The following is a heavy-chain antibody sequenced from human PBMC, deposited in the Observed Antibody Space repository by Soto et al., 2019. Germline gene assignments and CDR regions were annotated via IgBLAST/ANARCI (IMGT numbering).Heavy chain of an antibody. D-gene: IGHD1-1*01. CDR2: IFYTGST. CDR1: DGSISSYY. V-gene: IGHV4-59*08. Sequence: SETLSLPCTVSDGSISSYYWRWILQPPGKGLEWIGYIFYTGSTNYNPSLKSRVTISVDTSKNQFSLKLSSVTAADTAVYYCARHYPIGNNWNYFEYWGQGTLVTVTS. J-gene: IGHJ4*02. CDR3: ARHYPIGNNWNYFEY.